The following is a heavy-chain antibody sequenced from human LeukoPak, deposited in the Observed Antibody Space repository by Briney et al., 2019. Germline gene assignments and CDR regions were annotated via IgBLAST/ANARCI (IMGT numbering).Heavy chain of an antibody. CDR3: ARRSRWRYGFDY. V-gene: IGHV1-46*01. Sequence: ASVKVSCKASGYTFTSYYMHWVRQAPGQGLEWMGIINPSGGSTSYAQKLQGRVTMTRDTSTSTVYMELSSLRSEDTAVYYCARRSRWRYGFDYWGQGTLVTVSS. CDR2: INPSGGST. CDR1: GYTFTSYY. D-gene: IGHD3-10*01. J-gene: IGHJ4*02.